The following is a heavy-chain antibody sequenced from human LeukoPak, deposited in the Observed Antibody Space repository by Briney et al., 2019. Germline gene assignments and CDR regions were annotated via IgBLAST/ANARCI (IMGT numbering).Heavy chain of an antibody. D-gene: IGHD3-10*01. CDR1: GGSISTYY. CDR3: ARLRPMVRGVLDY. Sequence: SETLSLTCTVSGGSISTYYWGWIRQPPGKGLEWIAYIYYSGSTNYNPSLKSRVTTSVDTSKNQFSLKLSSVTAADTAVYYCARLRPMVRGVLDYWGQGTLVTVSS. J-gene: IGHJ4*02. CDR2: IYYSGST. V-gene: IGHV4-59*01.